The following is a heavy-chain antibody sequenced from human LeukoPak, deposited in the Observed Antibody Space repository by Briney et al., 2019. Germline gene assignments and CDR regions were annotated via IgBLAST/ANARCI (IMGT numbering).Heavy chain of an antibody. CDR2: ISGSGGST. CDR1: GFTFSSYA. D-gene: IGHD3-10*01. CDR3: ARRATYLAAFDI. J-gene: IGHJ3*02. V-gene: IGHV3-23*01. Sequence: GGSLRLSCAASGFTFSSYAMSWVRQAPGKGREWGSAISGSGGSTYYADSVKGRFTISRESSQNTWYRQMNSLRAEDTAVYHCARRATYLAAFDIWGQGTMVTVSS.